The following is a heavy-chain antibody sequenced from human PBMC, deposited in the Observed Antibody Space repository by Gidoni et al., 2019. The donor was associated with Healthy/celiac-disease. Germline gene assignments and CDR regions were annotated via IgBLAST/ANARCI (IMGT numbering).Heavy chain of an antibody. V-gene: IGHV3-23*01. CDR2: ISGSGGST. CDR3: AKKYDFWSGSFDY. D-gene: IGHD3-3*01. CDR1: GFTFSSYA. Sequence: EVQLLESGGGLVQPGGSLRLSCAASGFTFSSYAMSWVRQAPGKGLEWFSAISGSGGSTYYADSVKGRFTISRDNSKNTLYLQMNSPRAEDTAVYYCAKKYDFWSGSFDYWGQGTLVTVSS. J-gene: IGHJ4*02.